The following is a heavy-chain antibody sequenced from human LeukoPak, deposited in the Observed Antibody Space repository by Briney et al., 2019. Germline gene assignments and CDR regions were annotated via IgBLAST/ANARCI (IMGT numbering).Heavy chain of an antibody. CDR1: GGSISSGDYY. V-gene: IGHV4-30-4*01. D-gene: IGHD2-2*01. J-gene: IGHJ4*02. Sequence: SETLSLTCTVSGGSISSGDYYWSWLRQPPGKGLEWIGYIYYSGSTCYNPSLKSRVTISVDTSKNQFSLKLSSVTAADTAVYYCAREGVPAAYFDYWGRGTLVTVSS. CDR2: IYYSGST. CDR3: AREGVPAAYFDY.